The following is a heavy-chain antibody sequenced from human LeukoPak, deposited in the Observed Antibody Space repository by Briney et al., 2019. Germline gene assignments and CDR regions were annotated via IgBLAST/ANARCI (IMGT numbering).Heavy chain of an antibody. CDR2: IIPIFCTA. Sequence: GASVKLSCKASGATFSSYAISWVRQAPGQGLEWMGGIIPIFCTANYAQNFQGRVTITPVESTSTAYMELSSLRSEDTAVYYCARARDFGVVTHNWFDPWGQGTLVTVSS. J-gene: IGHJ5*02. CDR1: GATFSSYA. CDR3: ARARDFGVVTHNWFDP. V-gene: IGHV1-69*13. D-gene: IGHD3-3*01.